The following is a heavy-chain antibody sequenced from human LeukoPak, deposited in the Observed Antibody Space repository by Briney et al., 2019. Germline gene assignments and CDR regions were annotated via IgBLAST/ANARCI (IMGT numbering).Heavy chain of an antibody. J-gene: IGHJ5*02. D-gene: IGHD2-2*01. V-gene: IGHV1-18*01. CDR1: GYTFISYG. CDR3: ARGQKVLGYCSSTSCARWFDP. CDR2: ISAYDGNT. Sequence: ASVKVSCKASGYTFISYGFSWVRQAPGQGLEWMGWISAYDGNTKSAQKFQGRVTMTTDTSTSTAYMELSSLRSEDTAVYYCARGQKVLGYCSSTSCARWFDPWGQGTLVTVSS.